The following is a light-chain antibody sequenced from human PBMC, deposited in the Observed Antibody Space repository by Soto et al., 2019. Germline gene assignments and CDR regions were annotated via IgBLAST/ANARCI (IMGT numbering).Light chain of an antibody. CDR3: HQYGSSPYT. J-gene: IGKJ2*01. Sequence: ESVVTQSPGTMSLSPGKRATLSCRASQSVSRSYLAWYQQKPGQAPRLLIYGASSRATGIPDRFSGSGSGTDLSLTISRLEPEDFAVYYCHQYGSSPYTFRQGTKLEIK. CDR1: QSVSRSY. CDR2: GAS. V-gene: IGKV3-20*01.